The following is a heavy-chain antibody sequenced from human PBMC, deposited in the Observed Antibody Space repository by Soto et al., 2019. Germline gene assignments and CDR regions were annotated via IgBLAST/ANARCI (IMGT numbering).Heavy chain of an antibody. CDR1: GYNFATFG. CDR2: ISGYNGNT. V-gene: IGHV1-18*04. D-gene: IGHD3-22*01. Sequence: QVRLVQSGGEVKTPGASVKVSCKASGYNFATFGFSWVRRAPGQGLEWMGWISGYNGNTKYAQKFQGRVTMITDTPTSTAYMELRGLRSDDTAVYYCARDHLGPHVDNYDSSGFFDYWGQGTLVTVSS. J-gene: IGHJ4*02. CDR3: ARDHLGPHVDNYDSSGFFDY.